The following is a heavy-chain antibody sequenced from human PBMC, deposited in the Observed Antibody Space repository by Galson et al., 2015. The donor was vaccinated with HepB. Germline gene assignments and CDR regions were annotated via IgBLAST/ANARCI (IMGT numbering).Heavy chain of an antibody. D-gene: IGHD4-17*01. CDR3: AKELSHDYGDYYYGMDV. V-gene: IGHV3-30*18. CDR2: ISYDGSNK. J-gene: IGHJ6*02. CDR1: GFTFSSYG. Sequence: SLRLSCAASGFTFSSYGMHWVRQAPGKGLEWVAVISYDGSNKSYAESVKGRFTISRDNSKNTPFLQMNSLRAEDTAVYYCAKELSHDYGDYYYGMDVWGQRTKVTVSS.